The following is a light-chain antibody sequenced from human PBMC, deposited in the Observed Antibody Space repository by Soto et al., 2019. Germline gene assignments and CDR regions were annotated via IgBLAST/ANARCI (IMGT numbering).Light chain of an antibody. CDR3: QQYGSSPWT. V-gene: IGKV3-20*01. Sequence: EIVMTQSPATVSVSPGERATLSCRASQSVSNNLAWYQKKPGQAPRLLIYGASSRATGIPDRFSGSGSGTDFTLTISRLEPEDFAVYYCQQYGSSPWTFGQGTKVEIK. CDR1: QSVSNN. J-gene: IGKJ1*01. CDR2: GAS.